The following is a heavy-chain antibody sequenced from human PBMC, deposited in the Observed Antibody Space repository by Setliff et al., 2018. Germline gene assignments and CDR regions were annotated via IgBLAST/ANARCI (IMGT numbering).Heavy chain of an antibody. Sequence: PGGSLRLSCAASGFTFNAYAMSWVRQAPGKGLEWVSGISSGGNTYYADSVKGRFTISRDNSKNTLYLQMNSLRAEDTAVYYCGKDYYDILSAAGMDVWGQGTTVTVSS. D-gene: IGHD3-9*01. CDR1: GFTFNAYA. CDR2: ISSGGNT. V-gene: IGHV3-23*01. J-gene: IGHJ6*02. CDR3: GKDYYDILSAAGMDV.